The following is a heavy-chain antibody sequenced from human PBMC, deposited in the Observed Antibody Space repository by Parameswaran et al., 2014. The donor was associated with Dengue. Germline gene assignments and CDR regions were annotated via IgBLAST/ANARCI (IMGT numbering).Heavy chain of an antibody. J-gene: IGHJ4*02. D-gene: IGHD3-10*01. V-gene: IGHV4-39*07. CDR2: IYYSGST. Sequence: RQMPGKGLEWIGSIYYSGSTYYNPSLKSRVTISVDTSKNQFSLKLSSVTAADTAVYYCARERGDTMVRGVMMGDGLDYWGQGTLVTVSS. CDR3: ARERGDTMVRGVMMGDGLDY.